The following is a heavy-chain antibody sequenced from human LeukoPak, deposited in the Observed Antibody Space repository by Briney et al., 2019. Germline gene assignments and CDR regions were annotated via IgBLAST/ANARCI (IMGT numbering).Heavy chain of an antibody. CDR1: GGTFSSYA. V-gene: IGHV1-69*05. CDR3: ATGVEDSSSPPSDY. CDR2: IIPIFGTA. Sequence: SVKVSCKASGGTFSSYAISWVRQAPGQGLEWMGGIIPIFGTANYAQKFQGRVTITTDESTSTAYMELSSLRSEDTAVYYCATGVEDSSSPPSDYWGQGTLVTVSS. D-gene: IGHD6-6*01. J-gene: IGHJ4*02.